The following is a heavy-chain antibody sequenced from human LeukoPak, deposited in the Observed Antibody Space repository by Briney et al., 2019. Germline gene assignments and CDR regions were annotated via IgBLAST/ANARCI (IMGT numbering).Heavy chain of an antibody. Sequence: ASVKVSCKASGYTFTGHYMHWVRQAPGQGLEWMGWINPKNAGTNFAQRFQGRVTMTRDTSISTVYMELSRLRSDDTALYYCARTLYIAAVPGGFDYWGQGTLVTVSS. V-gene: IGHV1-2*02. D-gene: IGHD6-13*01. CDR1: GYTFTGHY. CDR2: INPKNAGT. CDR3: ARTLYIAAVPGGFDY. J-gene: IGHJ4*02.